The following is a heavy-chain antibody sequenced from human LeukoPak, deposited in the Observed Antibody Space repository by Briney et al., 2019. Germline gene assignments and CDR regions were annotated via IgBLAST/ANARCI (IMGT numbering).Heavy chain of an antibody. CDR1: GFTFSDYY. CDR3: AKDIAQGYTFGSIEQDY. CDR2: ISSSGSTI. D-gene: IGHD5-18*01. Sequence: GGSLRLSCAASGFTFSDYYMSWIRQAPGKGLERVSYISSSGSTIYYADSVKGRFTISRDNAKNSLYLQMNSLRAEDTAVYYCAKDIAQGYTFGSIEQDYWGQGTLVTVSS. V-gene: IGHV3-11*01. J-gene: IGHJ4*02.